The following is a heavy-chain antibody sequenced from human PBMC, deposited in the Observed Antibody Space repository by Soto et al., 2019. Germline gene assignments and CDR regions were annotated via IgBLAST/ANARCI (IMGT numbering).Heavy chain of an antibody. CDR3: VNGIYYYMDV. J-gene: IGHJ6*03. CDR1: GFTFSSYA. V-gene: IGHV3-23*01. D-gene: IGHD2-15*01. Sequence: GGSLRLSCAAPGFTFSSYAMSWVRQAPGKGLEWVSVISGSVGSTYYADSVKGRFTISRDNSKNTLYLQMNSLRAEDTAVYYCVNGIYYYMDVWGKGTTVTVSS. CDR2: ISGSVGST.